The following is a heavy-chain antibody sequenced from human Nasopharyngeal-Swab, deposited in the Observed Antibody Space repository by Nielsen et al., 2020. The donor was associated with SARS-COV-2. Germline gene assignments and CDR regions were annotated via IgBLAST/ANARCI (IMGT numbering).Heavy chain of an antibody. D-gene: IGHD3-22*01. CDR3: ARGMEDITMIVVVNFNH. J-gene: IGHJ4*02. Sequence: GGSLRLSCAASGFTFSDYYMSWIRQAPGKGLEWVSYISSSGSTIYYADSVKGRFTISRDNAKNSLYLQMNSLRAEDTAVYYCARGMEDITMIVVVNFNHWGQGTLVTVSS. V-gene: IGHV3-11*04. CDR1: GFTFSDYY. CDR2: ISSSGSTI.